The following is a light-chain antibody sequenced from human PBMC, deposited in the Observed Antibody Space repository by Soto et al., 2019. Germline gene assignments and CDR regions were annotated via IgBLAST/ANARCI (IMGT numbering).Light chain of an antibody. J-gene: IGKJ5*01. Sequence: DIQLTQTPPSRSASVGDRGTSTCRASQTISPFLNWYQCKPGKPPKLLIYESSNLRGGVSSRFSGSGSGTDFTLTIDRLQSDDFATYYCQHSSSDLINCGQGKRLAIK. CDR1: QTISPF. CDR3: QHSSSDLIN. CDR2: ESS. V-gene: IGKV1-39*01.